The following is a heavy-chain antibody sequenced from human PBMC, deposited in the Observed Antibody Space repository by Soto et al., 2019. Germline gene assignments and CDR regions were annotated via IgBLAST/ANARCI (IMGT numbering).Heavy chain of an antibody. V-gene: IGHV1-69*01. Sequence: QVQLVQSETEVKKPGSAVKVSCKASGGTFNTYAMNWVRQAPGQGLEWMGGIIPMFDAPGYARKFQGRVTITGDESTTTAYMDLSSLRSDDTAVYYCTRSIGSGGVIGGFDYWGQGTLVTVSS. D-gene: IGHD3-16*02. CDR3: TRSIGSGGVIGGFDY. CDR2: IIPMFDAP. CDR1: GGTFNTYA. J-gene: IGHJ4*02.